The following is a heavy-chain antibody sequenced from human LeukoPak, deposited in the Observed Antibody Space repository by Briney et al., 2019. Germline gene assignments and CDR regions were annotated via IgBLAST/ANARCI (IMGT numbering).Heavy chain of an antibody. Sequence: GGSLRLSCAASGIIVSTFWIHWVRQAPGEGLVWVSRINTDGSVTNYADSVEGRFTISRDNAKNMLYLQMNDLRAEDTAVYYCVTDRYGDSAFGDWGQGTLVTVSS. V-gene: IGHV3-74*01. D-gene: IGHD2-21*02. J-gene: IGHJ4*02. CDR3: VTDRYGDSAFGD. CDR1: GIIVSTFW. CDR2: INTDGSVT.